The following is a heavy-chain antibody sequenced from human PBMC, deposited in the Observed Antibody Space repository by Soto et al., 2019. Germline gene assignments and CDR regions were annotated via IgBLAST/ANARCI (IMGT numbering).Heavy chain of an antibody. CDR2: ISGSGGST. D-gene: IGHD2-8*01. Sequence: PGGSLRLSCAASGFTFSNYAMSWVRQAPGKGLEWVSAISGSGGSTYYADSVKGRFTISRDNSKNTLYLQMNSLRAEDTAVYYCAKDLWGRDIVLMVYAPMDVWGQGTTVTVSS. CDR1: GFTFSNYA. J-gene: IGHJ6*02. CDR3: AKDLWGRDIVLMVYAPMDV. V-gene: IGHV3-23*01.